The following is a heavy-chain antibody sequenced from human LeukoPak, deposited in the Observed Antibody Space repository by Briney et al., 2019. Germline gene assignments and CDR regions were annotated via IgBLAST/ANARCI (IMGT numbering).Heavy chain of an antibody. CDR1: GFTFSSYG. Sequence: GGSLRLSCAASGFTFSSYGMHWVRQAPGKGLEWVAFIRYDGSNKYYADSVKGRFTISRDNSKNTLYLQMNGLRAEDTAVYYCAKDPGILTGYYIGYFDYWGQGTLVTVSS. CDR2: IRYDGSNK. D-gene: IGHD3-9*01. J-gene: IGHJ4*02. V-gene: IGHV3-30*02. CDR3: AKDPGILTGYYIGYFDY.